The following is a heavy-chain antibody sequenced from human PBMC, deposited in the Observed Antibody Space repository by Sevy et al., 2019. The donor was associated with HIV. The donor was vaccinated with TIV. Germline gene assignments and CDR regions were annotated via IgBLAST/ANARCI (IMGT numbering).Heavy chain of an antibody. Sequence: GGSLRLSCAASGFTFSSYAMHWVRQAPGKGLEWVAVISYDGSNKYYADSVKGRFTISRDNSKNTLYLQMNSLRAEDTAVYHCARDHGAAFGGVIVPDYWGQGTLVTVSS. D-gene: IGHD3-16*02. CDR1: GFTFSSYA. CDR3: ARDHGAAFGGVIVPDY. CDR2: ISYDGSNK. V-gene: IGHV3-30-3*01. J-gene: IGHJ4*02.